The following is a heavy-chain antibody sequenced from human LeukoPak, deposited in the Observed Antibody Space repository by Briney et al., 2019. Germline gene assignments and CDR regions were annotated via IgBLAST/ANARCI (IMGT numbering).Heavy chain of an antibody. Sequence: GGSLRLSCAASGFTFTTYWMHWVRQAPGKGLVWVSHINSDGSITSYADSVKGRFTISRDNAKNTLYLQMNSLRAEDTAVYYCAKEASVFIRGYFDYWGQGILVTVSP. J-gene: IGHJ4*02. CDR3: AKEASVFIRGYFDY. CDR2: INSDGSIT. D-gene: IGHD3-10*01. V-gene: IGHV3-74*01. CDR1: GFTFTTYW.